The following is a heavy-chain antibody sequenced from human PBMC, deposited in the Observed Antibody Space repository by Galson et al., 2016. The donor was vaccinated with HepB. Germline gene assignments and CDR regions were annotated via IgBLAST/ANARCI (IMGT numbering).Heavy chain of an antibody. Sequence: SETLSLTCAVYGGTFSGSDWNWTRQPPGKGLEWIGEINQSGGTSYNASLQSRATMSLDRSKSQFSLKLNSVTAADTAVYYCARDENHYDRDGYDYGAFDIWGQGTMVTVSS. V-gene: IGHV4-34*01. CDR2: INQSGGT. D-gene: IGHD3-16*01. CDR3: ARDENHYDRDGYDYGAFDI. J-gene: IGHJ3*02. CDR1: GGTFSGSD.